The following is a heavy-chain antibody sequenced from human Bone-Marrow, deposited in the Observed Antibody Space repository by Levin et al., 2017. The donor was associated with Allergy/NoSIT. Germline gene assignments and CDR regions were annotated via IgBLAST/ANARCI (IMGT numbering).Heavy chain of an antibody. CDR1: GLSFSSYV. D-gene: IGHD4-17*01. V-gene: IGHV3-23*01. J-gene: IGHJ4*02. CDR3: ASYRDGDYIQIAY. CDR2: MSGTNGRS. Sequence: GGSLRLSCAASGLSFSSYVMSWVRQAPGKGLEWVSSMSGTNGRSFYANSVKGRFTISRDNSKNTVYLQINSLRDEDTAVYYCASYRDGDYIQIAYWGQGTLVTVSS.